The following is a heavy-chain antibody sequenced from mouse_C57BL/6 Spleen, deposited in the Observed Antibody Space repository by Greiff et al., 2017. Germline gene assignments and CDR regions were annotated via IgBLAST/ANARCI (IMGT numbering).Heavy chain of an antibody. J-gene: IGHJ4*01. D-gene: IGHD1-1*01. CDR1: GYTFTSSW. V-gene: IGHV1-59*01. CDR3: ARGTVVADDNAMDY. Sequence: VQLQQPGAELVRPGTSVKLSCKASGYTFTSSWMHWVKQRPGQGLEWIGVIDPSDSYTNYNQKFKGKATLTVDTSSSTAYMQLSSLTSEDSAVYYYARGTVVADDNAMDYWGQGTTVTVSS. CDR2: IDPSDSYT.